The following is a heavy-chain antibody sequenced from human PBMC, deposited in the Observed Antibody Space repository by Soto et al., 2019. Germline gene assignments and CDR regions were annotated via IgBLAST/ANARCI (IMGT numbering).Heavy chain of an antibody. Sequence: EVQLLESGGGLVQPGGSLRLSCAASGFTFSSYAMSWVRQAPGKGLAWVSAIRGSGGSTYYADSVKGRFTISRDNSKNTLYLQMNSLRAEDTAVYYCAKPKYGDYVHYFDYWGQGTLVTVSS. J-gene: IGHJ4*02. V-gene: IGHV3-23*01. D-gene: IGHD3-16*01. CDR1: GFTFSSYA. CDR3: AKPKYGDYVHYFDY. CDR2: IRGSGGST.